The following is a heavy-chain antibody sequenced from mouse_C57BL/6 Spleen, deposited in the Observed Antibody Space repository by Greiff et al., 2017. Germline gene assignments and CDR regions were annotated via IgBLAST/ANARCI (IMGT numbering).Heavy chain of an antibody. D-gene: IGHD1-1*01. V-gene: IGHV1-50*01. CDR2: IDPSASYT. Sequence: QVQLQQPGAELVKPGASVKLSCKASGYTFTSYWMQWVKQRPGQGLEWIGEIDPSASYTNYNQKFKGKATLTVDTSSSTAYMQLSSLTSEDSAVYYCARGGYYGSSYWFAYWGQGTLVTVSA. CDR3: ARGGYYGSSYWFAY. CDR1: GYTFTSYW. J-gene: IGHJ3*01.